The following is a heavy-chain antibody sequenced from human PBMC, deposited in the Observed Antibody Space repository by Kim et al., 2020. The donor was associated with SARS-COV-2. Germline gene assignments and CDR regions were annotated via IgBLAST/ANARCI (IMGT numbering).Heavy chain of an antibody. V-gene: IGHV3-23*01. CDR3: AKGSGAAAATD. D-gene: IGHD6-13*01. Sequence: TYYADSVKCRFTISRDNSKNTLYLQMNSLRADDTAVYYCAKGSGAAAATDWGQGTLVTVSS. J-gene: IGHJ4*02. CDR2: T.